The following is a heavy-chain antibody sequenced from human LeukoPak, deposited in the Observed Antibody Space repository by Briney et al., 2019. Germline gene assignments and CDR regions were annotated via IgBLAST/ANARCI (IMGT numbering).Heavy chain of an antibody. V-gene: IGHV4-34*01. CDR3: AKAAAYSTGWRCDC. CDR1: DESLSGYY. J-gene: IGHJ4*02. Sequence: SDTLSLTCSVYDESLSGYYWGWFRQPPGKGLEWIGEINRSGSTNYNPSLMSRVTISVDTSKSQFSLKLSSVTAADTAVYYCAKAAAYSTGWRCDCWGQGTLVTVSS. D-gene: IGHD6-19*01. CDR2: INRSGST.